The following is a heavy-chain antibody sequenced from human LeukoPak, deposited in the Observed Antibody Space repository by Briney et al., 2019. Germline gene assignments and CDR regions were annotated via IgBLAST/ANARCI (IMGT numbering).Heavy chain of an antibody. J-gene: IGHJ4*02. V-gene: IGHV1-2*02. Sequence: ASVKVSCKASGDTLSSYAISWVRQAPGQGLEWMGWINPNSGGTNYAQKFQGRVTMTRDTSISTAYMELSRLRSDDTAVYYCARGKTEIGYWGQGTLVTVSS. CDR1: GDTLSSYA. D-gene: IGHD5-24*01. CDR2: INPNSGGT. CDR3: ARGKTEIGY.